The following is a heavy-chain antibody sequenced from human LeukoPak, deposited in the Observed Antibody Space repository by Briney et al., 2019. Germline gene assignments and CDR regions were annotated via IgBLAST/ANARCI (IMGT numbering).Heavy chain of an antibody. J-gene: IGHJ5*02. CDR3: ARQNLGPSSWYRRTNWFDP. CDR2: IYYSGST. D-gene: IGHD6-13*01. V-gene: IGHV4-59*08. CDR1: GGSISSYY. Sequence: SETLSLTCTVSGGSISSYYWSWIRQPPGKGLEWIGYIYYSGSTNYNPSLKSRVTISVDTSKNQFSLKLSSVTAADTAVYYRARQNLGPSSWYRRTNWFDPWGQGTLVTVSS.